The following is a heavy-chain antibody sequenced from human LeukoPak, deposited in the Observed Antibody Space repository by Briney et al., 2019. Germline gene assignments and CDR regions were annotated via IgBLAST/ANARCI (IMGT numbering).Heavy chain of an antibody. CDR2: IKQDGGEK. V-gene: IGHV3-7*01. D-gene: IGHD1-14*01. CDR3: ARNQRRLDY. Sequence: PGGSLRLSCAASGFTFSSAWMSWVRQAPGKGLEWVANIKQDGGEKYYVDSVKGRFTISRDNAKNSLDLQVNSLRAEGTAVYYCARNQRRLDYWGQGTLVTVSS. J-gene: IGHJ4*02. CDR1: GFTFSSAW.